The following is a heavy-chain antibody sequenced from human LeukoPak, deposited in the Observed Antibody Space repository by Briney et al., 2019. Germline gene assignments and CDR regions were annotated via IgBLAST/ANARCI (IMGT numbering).Heavy chain of an antibody. Sequence: GASVKVSCKASGYTFTGYYMHWVRQAPGQGLEWMGWINPNSGGTNYAQKFQGRVTMTRDTSISTAYMELSRLRSDDTAVYYCARGTRRFESGDYHTWGDYWGQGTLVTVSS. J-gene: IGHJ4*02. CDR2: INPNSGGT. V-gene: IGHV1-2*02. CDR3: ARGTRRFESGDYHTWGDY. D-gene: IGHD4-17*01. CDR1: GYTFTGYY.